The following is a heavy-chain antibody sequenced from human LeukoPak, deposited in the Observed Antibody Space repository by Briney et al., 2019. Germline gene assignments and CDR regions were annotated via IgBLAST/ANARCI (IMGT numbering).Heavy chain of an antibody. J-gene: IGHJ5*02. CDR1: GFTFSSYW. CDR3: ARARPFITQGNWFDP. V-gene: IGHV3-74*01. CDR2: INSDGSST. D-gene: IGHD1-14*01. Sequence: QPGGSLRLSCAASGFTFSSYWMHWVRQAPGKGLVWVSRINSDGSSTSYADSVKGRFTISRDNAKNTLYLQMNSLRAEDTAVYYCARARPFITQGNWFDPWGQGTLVTVSS.